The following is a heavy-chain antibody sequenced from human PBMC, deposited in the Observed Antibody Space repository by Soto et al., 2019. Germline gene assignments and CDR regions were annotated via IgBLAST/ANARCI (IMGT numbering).Heavy chain of an antibody. D-gene: IGHD2-15*01. CDR1: GFSLSTSGVG. Sequence: SGPTLVNPTQTLTLTCTFSGFSLSTSGVGVGWIRQPPGKALEWLALIYWDDDKRYSPSLKSRLTITKDTSKNQVVLTMTNMDPVDTATYYCAHSNGYCSGGSCSSYYYYYYMDLWGKGTTVTVSS. CDR3: AHSNGYCSGGSCSSYYYYYYMDL. CDR2: IYWDDDK. J-gene: IGHJ6*03. V-gene: IGHV2-5*02.